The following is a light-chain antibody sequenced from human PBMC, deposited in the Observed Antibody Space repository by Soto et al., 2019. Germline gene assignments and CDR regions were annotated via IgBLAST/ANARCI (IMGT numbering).Light chain of an antibody. Sequence: EIVLTQSPGTLSLSPGERATLSCRASQSVSNNYLAWYQQKPGQAPRLLIYGASNRATGIPDRFSGSGSGTDFTLTISSLEPEDFAVYYCQQFSSYPLTFGGRTKVDVK. J-gene: IGKJ4*01. V-gene: IGKV3-20*01. CDR3: QQFSSYPLT. CDR1: QSVSNNY. CDR2: GAS.